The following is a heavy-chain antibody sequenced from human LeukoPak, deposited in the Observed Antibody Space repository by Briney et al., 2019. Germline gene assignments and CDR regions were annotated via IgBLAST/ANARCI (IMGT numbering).Heavy chain of an antibody. CDR3: AAGGTMVRGVMYYYYYMDV. D-gene: IGHD3-10*01. V-gene: IGHV1-69*05. CDR1: GGTFSSYA. J-gene: IGHJ6*03. CDR2: IIPIFGTA. Sequence: GASVTVSCKASGGTFSSYAISWVRQAPGQGLEWMGGIIPIFGTANYAQKFQGRVTITTDESTSTAYMELSSLRSEDMAVYYCAAGGTMVRGVMYYYYYMDVWGKGTTVTVSS.